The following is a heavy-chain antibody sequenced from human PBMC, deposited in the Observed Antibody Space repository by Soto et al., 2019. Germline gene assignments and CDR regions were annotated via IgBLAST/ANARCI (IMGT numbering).Heavy chain of an antibody. V-gene: IGHV3-72*01. CDR2: SRNRVNSHTT. D-gene: IGHD1-26*01. Sequence: EVQLVESGGGLVQPGGSLRLSCAASGFTFSDHYMDWVRQAPGKGLEWVARSRNRVNSHTTEYAASVKGRFTISRDESKSSLYLQMNSLKLADTAVYYCTRGLLGGAPSYTFHGMDVWGQGTTVTVSS. CDR1: GFTFSDHY. J-gene: IGHJ6*01. CDR3: TRGLLGGAPSYTFHGMDV.